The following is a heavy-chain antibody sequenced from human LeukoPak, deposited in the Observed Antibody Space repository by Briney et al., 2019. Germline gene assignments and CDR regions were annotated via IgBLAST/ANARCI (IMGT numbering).Heavy chain of an antibody. Sequence: PGRSLRLSCAASGFTFSSYGMHWVRQAPGKGLEWVAVIWYDGSNKYYADSVKGRFTISRDNSKNTLYLQMNSLRAEDTAVYYCAREGFWDIVVVPAGTRGAFDIRGQGTMVTVSS. V-gene: IGHV3-33*01. D-gene: IGHD2-2*01. CDR1: GFTFSSYG. CDR3: AREGFWDIVVVPAGTRGAFDI. CDR2: IWYDGSNK. J-gene: IGHJ3*02.